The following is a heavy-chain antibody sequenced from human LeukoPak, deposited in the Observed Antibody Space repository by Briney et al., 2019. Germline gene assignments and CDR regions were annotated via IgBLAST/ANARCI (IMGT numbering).Heavy chain of an antibody. CDR2: IRSSSSYR. J-gene: IGHJ4*02. D-gene: IGHD5-24*01. CDR1: GFTVSSNS. V-gene: IGHV3-21*01. Sequence: GGSLRLSCTVSGFTVSSNSMSWVRQAPGKGLEWVSSIRSSSSYRYYADSVKGRFTISRDNAKNSLYLQMNSLRAEDTAVYYCAREGYSPRDGYNFNFDYWGQGTLVTVSS. CDR3: AREGYSPRDGYNFNFDY.